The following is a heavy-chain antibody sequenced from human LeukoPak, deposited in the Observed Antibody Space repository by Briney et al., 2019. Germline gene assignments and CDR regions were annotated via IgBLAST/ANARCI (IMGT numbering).Heavy chain of an antibody. J-gene: IGHJ5*02. Sequence: SETLSLTCTVSGGSISSYYWSWIRQPPGKGLEWIGYIYYSGSTNYNPSLKSRVTISVDTSKNQFFLKLSSVTAADTAVYYCARVVKDYGGNSGWFDPWGQGTLVTVSS. CDR3: ARVVKDYGGNSGWFDP. CDR1: GGSISSYY. V-gene: IGHV4-59*01. D-gene: IGHD4-23*01. CDR2: IYYSGST.